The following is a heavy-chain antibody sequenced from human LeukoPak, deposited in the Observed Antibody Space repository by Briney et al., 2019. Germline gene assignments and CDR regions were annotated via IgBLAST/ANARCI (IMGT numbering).Heavy chain of an antibody. V-gene: IGHV4-59*08. CDR1: GGSISSYY. Sequence: PSETLSLTCTVSGGSISSYYWSWIRQPPGKGLEWIGYIYYSGSTNYNPSLKSRVTISVDTSKNQFSLKLSSVTAADTAVYYCARQTDSGRVDYWGQGTLVTVSS. CDR2: IYYSGST. D-gene: IGHD3-10*01. CDR3: ARQTDSGRVDY. J-gene: IGHJ4*02.